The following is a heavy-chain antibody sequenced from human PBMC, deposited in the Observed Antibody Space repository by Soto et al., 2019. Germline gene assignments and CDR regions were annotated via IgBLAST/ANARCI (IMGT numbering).Heavy chain of an antibody. CDR2: IDYSGST. CDR1: GGSISSYY. Sequence: QVQLQESGPGLVKPSETLSLTCTVSGGSISSYYWSWIRQPPGKGLEWIGYIDYSGSTNYNPSLKSRVTISVDTSKNQFSLKLSSVTAADTAVYYCARDFGMDVWGQGTTVTVSS. CDR3: ARDFGMDV. V-gene: IGHV4-59*01. J-gene: IGHJ6*02.